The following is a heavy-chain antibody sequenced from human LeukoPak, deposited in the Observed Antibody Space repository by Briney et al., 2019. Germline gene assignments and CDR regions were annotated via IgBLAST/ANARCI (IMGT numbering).Heavy chain of an antibody. CDR3: ARELWFGESGPFDL. Sequence: GGSRRLSCAASGFTVSSNYMSWVRQAPGKGPEWVSVIYSGGSTYYADSVKGRFTISRDNSKNTLYLQMNSLRAEDTAVYYCARELWFGESGPFDLWGRGTLVTVSS. V-gene: IGHV3-53*01. CDR2: IYSGGST. CDR1: GFTVSSNY. J-gene: IGHJ2*01. D-gene: IGHD3-10*01.